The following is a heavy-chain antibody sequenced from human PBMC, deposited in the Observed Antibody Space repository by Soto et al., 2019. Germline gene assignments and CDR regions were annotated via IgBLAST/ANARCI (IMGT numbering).Heavy chain of an antibody. CDR3: ARDLCGRSTSCYNYYYYMDV. V-gene: IGHV1-18*01. CDR2: ISAYNGNT. CDR1: GYTFTSYG. J-gene: IGHJ6*03. D-gene: IGHD2-2*02. Sequence: ASVKGSCKASGYTFTSYGISWVRQAPGQGLEWMGWISAYNGNTNYAQKLQGRVTMTTDTSTSTAYMELRSLRSDDTAVYYCARDLCGRSTSCYNYYYYMDVWGKGTTVTVSS.